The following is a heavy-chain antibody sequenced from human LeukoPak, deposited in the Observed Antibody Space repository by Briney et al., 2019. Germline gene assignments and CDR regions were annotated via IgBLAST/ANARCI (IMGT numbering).Heavy chain of an antibody. CDR2: IHYTGST. Sequence: SETLSLTCTVSGGSISSGSSYWGWIRQPPGKGLEWIGSIHYTGSTYYNPSLKSRVTISVDTSKNQFSLKLSSVTAADTALYYCARSRGDGYIHFDPWGQGTLVTVSS. J-gene: IGHJ5*02. D-gene: IGHD5-24*01. CDR1: GGSISSGSSY. V-gene: IGHV4-39*07. CDR3: ARSRGDGYIHFDP.